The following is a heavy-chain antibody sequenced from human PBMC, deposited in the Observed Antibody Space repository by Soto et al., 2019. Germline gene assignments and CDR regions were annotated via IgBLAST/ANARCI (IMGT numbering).Heavy chain of an antibody. CDR2: ISHTSHYM. V-gene: IGHV3-11*05. Sequence: QEQLVASGGGLVKPGGSLRLSCAASGFTFSDAYMSWIRQAPGKGLEGVSYISHTSHYMKYSDSVEGRFTVSRDNAKNSLYLHMNSLRAEDPAVYYCAKTVGLGPFGHFTLWGRGTLVIVSS. D-gene: IGHD1-26*01. CDR1: GFTFSDAY. J-gene: IGHJ2*01. CDR3: AKTVGLGPFGHFTL.